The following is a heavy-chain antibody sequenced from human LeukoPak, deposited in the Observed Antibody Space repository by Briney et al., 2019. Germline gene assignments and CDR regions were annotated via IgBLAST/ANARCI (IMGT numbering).Heavy chain of an antibody. Sequence: SETLSLTCTVSGGSISSGNDYWSWIRQPPGKGLEWIGYIFYLGSTYYNPSLKSRVSISVNTFKNQFSLKLTAVTAADTAVYYCARKYPDHWFDPWGRGTLVTVSS. D-gene: IGHD6-6*01. V-gene: IGHV4-30-4*01. J-gene: IGHJ5*02. CDR2: IFYLGST. CDR1: GGSISSGNDY. CDR3: ARKYPDHWFDP.